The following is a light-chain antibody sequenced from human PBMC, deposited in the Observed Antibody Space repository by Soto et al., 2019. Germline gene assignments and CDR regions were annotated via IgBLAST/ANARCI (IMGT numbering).Light chain of an antibody. CDR1: SSDVGGYNY. J-gene: IGLJ3*02. CDR2: EVS. Sequence: QSALTQPTSVSGSTGQSITISCTGTSSDVGGYNYVSWYQQHPGKAPKLMIYEVSNRPSGVSNRFSGSKSGNTASLTISGLQAEDEADYYCSSYTSSSTHWVFGGGTKLTV. V-gene: IGLV2-14*01. CDR3: SSYTSSSTHWV.